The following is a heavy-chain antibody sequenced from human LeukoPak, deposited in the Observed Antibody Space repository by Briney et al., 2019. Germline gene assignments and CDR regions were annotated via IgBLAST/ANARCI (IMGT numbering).Heavy chain of an antibody. D-gene: IGHD3-10*01. J-gene: IGHJ4*02. CDR2: ISSSGSTI. CDR3: ARVGVMVTMVRGVSY. V-gene: IGHV3-11*01. CDR1: GFTFRDYY. Sequence: GGSLRLSCAASGFTFRDYYKSWIRQAPGKGLGWVSYISSSGSTIYYAGSVKSRFTISRDNAKNSLYLQMNSLRAEDTAVYYCARVGVMVTMVRGVSYWGQGTLVTVSS.